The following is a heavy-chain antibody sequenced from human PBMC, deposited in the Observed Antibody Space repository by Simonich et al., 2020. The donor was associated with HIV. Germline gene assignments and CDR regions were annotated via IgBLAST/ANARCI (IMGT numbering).Heavy chain of an antibody. CDR2: IRQNGSEK. CDR3: ARELLQYCSGSSCYYFDY. V-gene: IGHV3-7*01. Sequence: EVQLVESGGGLVQPGGSLRLSCAASGFTFSTYWMSWVRQARGKGLEWGANIRQNGSEKYYVDSVKGRFTISRDNAKNSLYLQMNSLRAEDTAVYYCARELLQYCSGSSCYYFDYWGQGTLVTVSS. D-gene: IGHD2-15*01. CDR1: GFTFSTYW. J-gene: IGHJ4*02.